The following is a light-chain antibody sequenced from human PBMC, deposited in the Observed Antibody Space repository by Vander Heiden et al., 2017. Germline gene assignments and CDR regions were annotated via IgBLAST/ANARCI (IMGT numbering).Light chain of an antibody. Sequence: QSVSTHPPAVSAAPGQMVTISCTGSSSDIGNNYVAWYQQHPGTAPQRLMYENNKRPPAGPDRFSGAKKGTSATLGITGRQTGDEDDYYCGTWDSSLSAGVFGGGTKLTVL. V-gene: IGLV1-51*02. CDR1: SSDIGNNY. CDR2: ENN. CDR3: GTWDSSLSAGV. J-gene: IGLJ2*01.